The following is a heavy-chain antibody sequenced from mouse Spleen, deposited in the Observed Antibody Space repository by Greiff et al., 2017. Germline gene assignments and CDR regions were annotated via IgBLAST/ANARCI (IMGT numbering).Heavy chain of an antibody. CDR3: ARRDGYYFDY. J-gene: IGHJ2*01. CDR2: ISSGSSTI. V-gene: IGHV5-17*01. Sequence: VQLKESGGGLVKPGGSLKLSCAASGFTFSDYGMHWVRQAPEKGLEWVAYISSGSSTIYYADTVKGRFTISRDNAKNTQFLQMTSLRSEDTAMYYCARRDGYYFDYWGQGTTLTVSS. CDR1: GFTFSDYG. D-gene: IGHD2-3*01.